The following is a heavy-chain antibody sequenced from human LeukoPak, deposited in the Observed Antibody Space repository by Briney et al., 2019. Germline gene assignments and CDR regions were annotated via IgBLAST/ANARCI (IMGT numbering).Heavy chain of an antibody. CDR3: ARLGSGWADAFDI. J-gene: IGHJ3*02. Sequence: QSGGSLRLSCAASGFTFSRHWMHWVRQAPGKGLEWVANIKQDGSEKYYVDSVKGRFTISRDNAKNSLYLQMNSLRAEDTAVYYCARLGSGWADAFDIWGQGTMVTVSS. CDR2: IKQDGSEK. CDR1: GFTFSRHW. D-gene: IGHD6-19*01. V-gene: IGHV3-7*01.